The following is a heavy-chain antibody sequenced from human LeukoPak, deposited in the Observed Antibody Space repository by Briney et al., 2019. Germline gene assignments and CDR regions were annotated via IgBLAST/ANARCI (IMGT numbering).Heavy chain of an antibody. Sequence: SETLLLTCTVPRGCISSYFWSSIRQPAGKGLEWIGRIYTSGSTNYNPSLKSRVTISADKSTNQFSLKLSSVTAADTAVYYCARDRFGDLNYFDYWGQGTLVTVSS. J-gene: IGHJ4*02. CDR2: IYTSGST. CDR1: RGCISSYF. D-gene: IGHD3-3*01. V-gene: IGHV4-4*07. CDR3: ARDRFGDLNYFDY.